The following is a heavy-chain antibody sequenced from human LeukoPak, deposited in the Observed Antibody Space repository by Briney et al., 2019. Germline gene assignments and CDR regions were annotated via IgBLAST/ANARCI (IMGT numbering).Heavy chain of an antibody. Sequence: SETLSLTCTVSGGSISSGDYYWSWIRQPPGKGLEWTGYIYYSGSTHYHPSLKSRVTISVDTSKNQFSLKLSSVTAADTAVYYCARNILTGYLFDYWGQGTLVTVSS. CDR3: ARNILTGYLFDY. CDR1: GGSISSGDYY. J-gene: IGHJ4*02. V-gene: IGHV4-30-4*01. D-gene: IGHD3-9*01. CDR2: IYYSGST.